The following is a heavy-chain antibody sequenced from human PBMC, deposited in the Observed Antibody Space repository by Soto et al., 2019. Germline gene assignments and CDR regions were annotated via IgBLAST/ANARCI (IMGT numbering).Heavy chain of an antibody. Sequence: ASVKVSCKGSGYTFTSYGISWVLQAPGQGLEWMGWISAYNGNTNYAQKLQGRVTMTTDTSTSTAYMELRSLRSDDTAVYYCARDLVPALYNWFDPWGQGTLVTVSS. CDR2: ISAYNGNT. CDR1: GYTFTSYG. CDR3: ARDLVPALYNWFDP. D-gene: IGHD2-2*01. V-gene: IGHV1-18*04. J-gene: IGHJ5*02.